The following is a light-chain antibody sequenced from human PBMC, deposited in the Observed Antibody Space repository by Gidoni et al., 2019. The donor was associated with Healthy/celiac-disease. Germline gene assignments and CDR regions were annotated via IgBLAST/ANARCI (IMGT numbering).Light chain of an antibody. CDR1: QGISSY. CDR2: AAS. J-gene: IGKJ4*01. CDR3: QQLNSYPLT. V-gene: IGKV1-9*01. Sequence: IQLTQSPSSLSASVGDRVTITGRASQGISSYLAWYQQKPGKAPKLLIYAASTLQSWVPSRCSGSGSGTDFTLTISSLHPEDFATYYFQQLNSYPLTFGGGTKVEIK.